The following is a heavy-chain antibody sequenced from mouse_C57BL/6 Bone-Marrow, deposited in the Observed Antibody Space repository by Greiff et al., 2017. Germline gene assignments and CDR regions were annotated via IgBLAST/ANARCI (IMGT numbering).Heavy chain of an antibody. Sequence: EVQGVESGGDLVKPGGSLKLSCAASGFTFSSYGMSWVRQTPDKRLEWVATISSGGSYTYYPNSVKGRFTISRDNAKNTLYLQMSSLKSEDTAMYYCARHGSRRFAYWGQGTLVTVSA. CDR1: GFTFSSYG. D-gene: IGHD6-2*01. J-gene: IGHJ3*01. CDR2: ISSGGSYT. CDR3: ARHGSRRFAY. V-gene: IGHV5-6*01.